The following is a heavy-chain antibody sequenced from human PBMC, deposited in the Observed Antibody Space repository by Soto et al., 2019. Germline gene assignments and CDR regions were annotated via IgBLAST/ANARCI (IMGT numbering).Heavy chain of an antibody. CDR1: GFTFSSYA. CDR3: AKDISIVVVPAAYDC. D-gene: IGHD2-2*01. CDR2: ISGSGGST. V-gene: IGHV3-23*01. J-gene: IGHJ4*02. Sequence: GGSLRLSCAASGFTFSSYAMSWVRQAPGKGLEWVSAISGSGGSTYYADSVKGRFTISRDNSKNTLYLQMNSLRAEDTAVYYCAKDISIVVVPAAYDCWGQGTLVTVSS.